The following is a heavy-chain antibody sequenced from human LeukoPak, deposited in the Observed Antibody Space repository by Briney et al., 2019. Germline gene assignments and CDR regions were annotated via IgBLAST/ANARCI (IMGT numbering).Heavy chain of an antibody. CDR3: AKESPLPMIDVSGTCDY. CDR2: ISGSGGST. V-gene: IGHV3-23*01. Sequence: GGSLRLSCAASGFTFSSYAMSWVRQAPGKGLEWVSAISGSGGSTYYAGSVKGRFTISRDNSKNTLYLQMNSLRAEDTAVYYCAKESPLPMIDVSGTCDYWGQGTLVTVSS. D-gene: IGHD3-22*01. J-gene: IGHJ4*02. CDR1: GFTFSSYA.